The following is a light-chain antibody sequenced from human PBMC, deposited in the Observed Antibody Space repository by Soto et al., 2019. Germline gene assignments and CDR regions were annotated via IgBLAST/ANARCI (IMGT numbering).Light chain of an antibody. CDR3: QQYVSLPIT. CDR1: QSIGSSY. Sequence: EIVLTQSPGTLSFSPEERATLSCRASQSIGSSYLAWYQQKPGQAPRLLIYGASTRATGIPDRFSGSGSGTDFTLTINRVAPEDFAVYYCQQYVSLPITFGQGTRLEIK. V-gene: IGKV3-20*01. CDR2: GAS. J-gene: IGKJ5*01.